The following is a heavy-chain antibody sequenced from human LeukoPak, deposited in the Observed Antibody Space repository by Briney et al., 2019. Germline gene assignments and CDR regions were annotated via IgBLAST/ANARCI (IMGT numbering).Heavy chain of an antibody. CDR2: ISTSSIYI. CDR1: GFTFSRYT. J-gene: IGHJ6*04. CDR3: AELGITMIGGV. D-gene: IGHD3-10*02. V-gene: IGHV3-21*01. Sequence: GGSLRLSCAASGFTFSRYTMNWVRQAPGKGLEWVSSISTSSIYIYYADSVKGRFTISRDNAKNSLYLQMNSLRAEDTAVYYCAELGITMIGGVWGKGTTVTISS.